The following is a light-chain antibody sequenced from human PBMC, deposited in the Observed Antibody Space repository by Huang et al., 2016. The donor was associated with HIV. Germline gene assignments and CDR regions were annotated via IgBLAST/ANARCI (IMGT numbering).Light chain of an antibody. Sequence: EVVLTQSPGTVSLFVGDRVTLSCRASQNINNYLAWYQQRPGQAPRLLMYDASIRPSGIPAKFSGSGSGTDFALTISSLETDDVAVYYCQQRDNRVTFGGGTRVEI. J-gene: IGKJ4*01. CDR3: QQRDNRVT. V-gene: IGKV3-11*01. CDR1: QNINNY. CDR2: DAS.